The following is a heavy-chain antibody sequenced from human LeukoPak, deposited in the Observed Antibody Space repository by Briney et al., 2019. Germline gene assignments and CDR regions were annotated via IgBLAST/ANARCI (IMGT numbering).Heavy chain of an antibody. D-gene: IGHD3-22*01. V-gene: IGHV3-30*14. CDR1: GFTFSSYA. CDR2: ISYDGSNK. J-gene: IGHJ1*01. CDR3: VKGQRYYDSSGYYSIEYFQH. Sequence: GGSLRLSCAASGFTFSSYAMHWVRQAPGKGLEWVAVISYDGSNKHYADSVKGRFTISRDNSKNTLYLQMSSLRAEDTAVYYCVKGQRYYDSSGYYSIEYFQHWGQGTLVTVSS.